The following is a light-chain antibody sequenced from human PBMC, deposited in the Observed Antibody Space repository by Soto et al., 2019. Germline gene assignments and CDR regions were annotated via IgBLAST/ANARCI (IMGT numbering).Light chain of an antibody. V-gene: IGLV4-69*01. Sequence: QSVLTQSPSASASLGASVKLTCTLSSGHSSYAIAWHQQQPEKGPRYLMKLNSDDSHSKGDGIHDRFSGSSSGAERYLTISSLQSEDEADYYCQTWGTGIAVFGGGTQLTVL. CDR2: LNSDDSH. CDR1: SGHSSYA. J-gene: IGLJ7*01. CDR3: QTWGTGIAV.